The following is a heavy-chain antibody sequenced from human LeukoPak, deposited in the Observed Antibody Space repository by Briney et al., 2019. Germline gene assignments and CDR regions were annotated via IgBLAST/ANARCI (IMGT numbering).Heavy chain of an antibody. CDR2: INHSGST. D-gene: IGHD3-10*01. V-gene: IGHV4-34*01. CDR3: ARSYYGSGAPRFDY. Sequence: PSETLSLTCALYVGSFCGYYWSWIRQPPGKGLEWIGEINHSGSTNYNPSLKSRVTISVDTSKNQFSLKLSSVTAADTAVYYCARSYYGSGAPRFDYWGQGTLVTVSS. J-gene: IGHJ4*02. CDR1: VGSFCGYY.